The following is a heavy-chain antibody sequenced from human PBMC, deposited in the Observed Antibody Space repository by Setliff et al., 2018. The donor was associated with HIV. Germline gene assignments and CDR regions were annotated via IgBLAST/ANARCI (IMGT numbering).Heavy chain of an antibody. CDR3: ARERPYCSGGSCYGLNYFDC. J-gene: IGHJ4*02. V-gene: IGHV1-18*04. Sequence: ASVKVSCKASGYTFSSSGISWVRQAPGQGLEWMGWINPYSGKTKYAQNLQGRFTMTTDTSTSTADMELRSLRADDTAMYYCARERPYCSGGSCYGLNYFDCWGQGTLVTVSS. CDR2: INPYSGKT. CDR1: GYTFSSSG. D-gene: IGHD2-15*01.